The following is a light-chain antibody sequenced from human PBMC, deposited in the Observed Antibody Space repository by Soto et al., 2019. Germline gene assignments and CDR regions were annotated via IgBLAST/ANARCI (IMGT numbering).Light chain of an antibody. CDR3: QQRSNWHPSIT. J-gene: IGKJ5*01. Sequence: EIVLTQSPATLSLSPGERATLSCRASQSFSSYLAWYQQKPCQAPRLLIYDASNSATGIPARFSGSGSGTDFTLTINSLEPEDFAVYYCQQRSNWHPSITFGQGTRLEIK. V-gene: IGKV3-11*01. CDR2: DAS. CDR1: QSFSSY.